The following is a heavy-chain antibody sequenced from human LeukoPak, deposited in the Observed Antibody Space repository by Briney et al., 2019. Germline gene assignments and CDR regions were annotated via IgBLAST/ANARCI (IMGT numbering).Heavy chain of an antibody. Sequence: GRSLRVSCAASGFTFSSNGMHCVRQAPGKGLEWVSFISYDGSDKYYADSVKGRFTISRDNSKDTLYLQMNSLRAEDTADYYCARAYCGSSSCRIGASYIWGQGTMVTVSS. J-gene: IGHJ3*02. D-gene: IGHD2-2*01. V-gene: IGHV3-30*03. CDR2: ISYDGSDK. CDR3: ARAYCGSSSCRIGASYI. CDR1: GFTFSSNG.